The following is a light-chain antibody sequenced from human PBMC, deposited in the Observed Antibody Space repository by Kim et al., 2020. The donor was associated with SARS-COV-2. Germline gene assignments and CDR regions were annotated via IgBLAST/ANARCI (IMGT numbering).Light chain of an antibody. CDR1: QPIGSA. J-gene: IGKJ5*01. CDR2: DAS. V-gene: IGKV1-13*02. CDR3: QQFDSYPAIT. Sequence: SLGHRVTITCRASQPIGSALAWYQQKPGKGPKLLIFDASTLQSGVPSRFSGSGSGTEFTFAISSVQPEDFATYFCQQFDSYPAITFGQGTRLEIK.